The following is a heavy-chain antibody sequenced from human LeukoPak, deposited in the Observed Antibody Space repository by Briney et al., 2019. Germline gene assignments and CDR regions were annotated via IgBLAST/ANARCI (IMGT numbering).Heavy chain of an antibody. CDR3: ARDTHDYDSSDYLY. V-gene: IGHV4-38-2*02. Sequence: SETLSLTCTVSGYSLSSGYYWGWILQPPGKGLEWIGNIYHSGSTYYNPSLKSRVTISVDTSKNQFSLKVSSVTAADTAVYYCARDTHDYDSSDYLYWGQGTLVTVSS. CDR1: GYSLSSGYY. CDR2: IYHSGST. D-gene: IGHD3-22*01. J-gene: IGHJ4*02.